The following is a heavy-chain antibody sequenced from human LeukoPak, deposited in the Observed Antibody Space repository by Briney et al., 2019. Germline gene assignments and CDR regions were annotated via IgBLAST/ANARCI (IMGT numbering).Heavy chain of an antibody. CDR3: VRHGLGSSWFGFDY. CDR1: GYTFTTYW. V-gene: IGHV5-51*01. CDR2: IYPGDSDP. Sequence: GESLKISCKGSGYTFTTYWIGWVRQMPGKGLEWMVIIYPGDSDPRYSPSFQGQVTISADTSISAAYLQWSSLKASDSAMYYCVRHGLGSSWFGFDYWGQGTLVTVSS. D-gene: IGHD6-13*01. J-gene: IGHJ4*02.